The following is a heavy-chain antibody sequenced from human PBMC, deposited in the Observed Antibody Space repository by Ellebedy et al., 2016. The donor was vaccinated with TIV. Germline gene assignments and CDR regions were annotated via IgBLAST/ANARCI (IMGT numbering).Heavy chain of an antibody. D-gene: IGHD2-15*01. Sequence: GGSLRLXXAASGFTVSSNYMSWVRQAPGKGLEWVSVIYSGGSTYYADSVKGRFTISRDNSKNTLYLQMNSLRAEDTAVYYCAKAYPTAADSDYWGQGTLVTVSS. J-gene: IGHJ4*02. V-gene: IGHV3-53*01. CDR2: IYSGGST. CDR3: AKAYPTAADSDY. CDR1: GFTVSSNY.